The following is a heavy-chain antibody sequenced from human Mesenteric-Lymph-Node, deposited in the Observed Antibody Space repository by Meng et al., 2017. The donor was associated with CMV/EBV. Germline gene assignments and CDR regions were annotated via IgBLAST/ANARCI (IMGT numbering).Heavy chain of an antibody. J-gene: IGHJ3*02. CDR3: ARVFYSFYCTSTSCFGDSFDI. Sequence: ASVKVSCKTSGYTFTGHYMHWVRQAPGRGLEWMGWINPDSGATNYAQKFQGRVTMTSDTSISTVYMELSRLRSDDTAIYYCARVFYSFYCTSTSCFGDSFDIWGQGTMVTVSS. CDR2: INPDSGAT. CDR1: GYTFTGHY. V-gene: IGHV1-2*02. D-gene: IGHD2-2*01.